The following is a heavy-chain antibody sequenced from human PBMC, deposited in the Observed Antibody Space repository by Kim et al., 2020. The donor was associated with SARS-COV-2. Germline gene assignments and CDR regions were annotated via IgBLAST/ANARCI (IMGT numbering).Heavy chain of an antibody. J-gene: IGHJ6*02. V-gene: IGHV3-30*01. D-gene: IGHD2-15*01. CDR3: ARDLVAATPWYYYYYGMDV. Sequence: NGRFTISRDNSKNTLYLQMNSLRAEDTAVYYCARDLVAATPWYYYYYGMDVWGQGTTVTVSS.